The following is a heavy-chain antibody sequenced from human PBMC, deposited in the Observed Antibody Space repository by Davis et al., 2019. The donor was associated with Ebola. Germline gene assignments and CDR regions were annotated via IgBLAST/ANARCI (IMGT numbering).Heavy chain of an antibody. V-gene: IGHV1-18*01. D-gene: IGHD2-2*01. Sequence: ASVKVSCKASGFTFTSSAVQWVRQARGQRLEWMGWISAYNGNTNYAQKLQGRVTMTTDTSTSTAYMELRSLRSDDTAVYYCARDVGVTAADYWGQGTLVTVSS. CDR2: ISAYNGNT. J-gene: IGHJ4*02. CDR1: GFTFTSSA. CDR3: ARDVGVTAADY.